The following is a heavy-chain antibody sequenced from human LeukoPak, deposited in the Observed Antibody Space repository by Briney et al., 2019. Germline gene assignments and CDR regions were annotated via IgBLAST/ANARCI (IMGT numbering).Heavy chain of an antibody. CDR1: GFTFSSYG. V-gene: IGHV3-23*01. CDR3: AKDRTPYYYGSGRVGSDY. Sequence: GGSLRLSCAASGFTFSSYGMSWVRQAPGKGLEWVPAISGSGGSTYYADSVKGRFTISRDNSKNTLYLQMNSLRAEDTAVYYCAKDRTPYYYGSGRVGSDYWGQGTLVTVSS. CDR2: ISGSGGST. D-gene: IGHD3-10*01. J-gene: IGHJ4*02.